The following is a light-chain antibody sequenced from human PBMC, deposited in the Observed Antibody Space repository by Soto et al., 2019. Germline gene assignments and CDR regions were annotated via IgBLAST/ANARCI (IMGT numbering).Light chain of an antibody. CDR2: KAS. Sequence: DIQMTQSPSTLSASVGDRVTITCRASQSISSWLAWYQQKPGKAPKLLIYKASSLESGVPSRFRGSGSGTEFTLTISSLQPDDFATYYCQPATSLPITVGPGTRLEIK. CDR1: QSISSW. CDR3: QPATSLPIT. V-gene: IGKV1-5*03. J-gene: IGKJ5*01.